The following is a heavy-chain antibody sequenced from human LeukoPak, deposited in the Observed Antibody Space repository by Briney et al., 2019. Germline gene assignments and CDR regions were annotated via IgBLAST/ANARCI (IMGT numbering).Heavy chain of an antibody. CDR2: INPSGGST. D-gene: IGHD2-21*01. V-gene: IGHV1-46*01. J-gene: IGHJ6*03. CDR3: ARGRRSPYYSHYYMDV. Sequence: ASVKVSCKASGYTFTSYYMHWVRQAPGQGLEWMGIINPSGGSTSYAQKFQGRVTMTRDTSTSTVYMELSSLRSEDTAVYYCARGRRSPYYSHYYMDVWGKGTTVTISS. CDR1: GYTFTSYY.